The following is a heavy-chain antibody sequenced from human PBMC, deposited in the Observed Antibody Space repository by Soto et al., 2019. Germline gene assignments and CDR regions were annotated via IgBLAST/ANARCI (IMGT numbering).Heavy chain of an antibody. J-gene: IGHJ4*02. CDR1: GFTFSTYA. Sequence: GGSLRLSCAASGFTFSTYAMSWVRQAPGKGLEWVSCISSTCGNTYHADSVKGQFTISRDNSKDTLYLQMNSLRADDTAVYYCAKQSGGRKYGIDYWGQGTLVTVPQ. CDR3: AKQSGGRKYGIDY. D-gene: IGHD1-26*01. V-gene: IGHV3-23*01. CDR2: ISSTCGNT.